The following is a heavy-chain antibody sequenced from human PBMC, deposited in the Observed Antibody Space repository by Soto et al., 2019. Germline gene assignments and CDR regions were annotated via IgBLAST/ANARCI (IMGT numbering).Heavy chain of an antibody. CDR2: ISAYNGNT. J-gene: IGHJ3*02. CDR3: ARDQQRSSGWPPHGAFDI. V-gene: IGHV1-18*01. CDR1: GYTFTSYG. Sequence: ASVKVSCKASGYTFTSYGISWARQAPGQGLEWMGWISAYNGNTNYAQKIQGRVTMTTDTSTSTAYMELRSLRSDDTAVYYCARDQQRSSGWPPHGAFDIWGQGTMVTVSS. D-gene: IGHD6-19*01.